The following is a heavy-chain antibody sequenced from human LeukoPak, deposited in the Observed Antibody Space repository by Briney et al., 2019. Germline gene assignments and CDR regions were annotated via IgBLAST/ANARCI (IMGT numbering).Heavy chain of an antibody. V-gene: IGHV6-1*01. J-gene: IGHJ4*02. D-gene: IGHD2-2*01. CDR1: GDSVSSNSAA. CDR2: TYYRSKWSN. Sequence: SQTLSLTCAISGDSVSSNSAAWNWIRQSPSRGLEWLGRTYYRSKWSNDNAVSVKSRISINPDTSKNQFSLQLNSVTPEDTAVYYCARGGIGYCSTTSCSFDYWGQGTLVTVSS. CDR3: ARGGIGYCSTTSCSFDY.